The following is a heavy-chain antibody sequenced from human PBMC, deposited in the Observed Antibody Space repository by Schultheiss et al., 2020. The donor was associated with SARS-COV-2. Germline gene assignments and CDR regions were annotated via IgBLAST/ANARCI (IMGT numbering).Heavy chain of an antibody. D-gene: IGHD6-6*01. CDR1: GGSISSSSYY. V-gene: IGHV4-39*07. Sequence: SETLSLTCTVSGGSISSSSYYWGWIRQPPGKGLEWIGSIYYSGSTYYNPSLKSRVTISVDTSKNQFSLKLSSVTAADTAVYYCARAVSRSSSSYHYYGMDVWGQGTTVTCSS. J-gene: IGHJ6*02. CDR3: ARAVSRSSSSYHYYGMDV. CDR2: IYYSGST.